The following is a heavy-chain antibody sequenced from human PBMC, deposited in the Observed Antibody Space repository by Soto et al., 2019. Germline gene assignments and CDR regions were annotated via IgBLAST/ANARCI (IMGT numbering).Heavy chain of an antibody. D-gene: IGHD3-22*01. CDR3: ATSYDSSGYDY. CDR1: GFTFSSYA. CDR2: LSGSGIST. J-gene: IGHJ4*02. V-gene: IGHV3-23*01. Sequence: GGSLRLSCAASGFTFSSYAMSWVRQAPGKGLEWVSALSGSGISTYYADTVKGRFTISRDNSRCTLYLQMNSLRAEDTAVYYCATSYDSSGYDYWGQGTLVTVSS.